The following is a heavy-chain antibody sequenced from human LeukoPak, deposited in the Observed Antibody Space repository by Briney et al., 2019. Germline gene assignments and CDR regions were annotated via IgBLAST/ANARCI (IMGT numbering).Heavy chain of an antibody. Sequence: SETLSLTCAVYGGSFSGYYWSWIRQPPGKGLEWIGEINHSGSTNYNPSLKSRVTISVDTSKNQFSLKLSSVTAADTAVHYCARLRTGTTRFDYWGQGTLVTVSS. D-gene: IGHD1-1*01. CDR1: GGSFSGYY. CDR3: ARLRTGTTRFDY. CDR2: INHSGST. V-gene: IGHV4-34*01. J-gene: IGHJ4*02.